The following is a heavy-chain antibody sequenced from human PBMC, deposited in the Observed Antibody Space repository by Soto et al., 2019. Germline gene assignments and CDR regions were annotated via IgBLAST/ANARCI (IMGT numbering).Heavy chain of an antibody. CDR1: GGTFSSYT. CDR2: IIPILGIA. V-gene: IGHV1-69*04. Sequence: ASVKVSCKASGGTFSSYTISWVRQAPGQGLEWMGRIIPILGIANYAQKFQGRVTITADKSTSTAYMELSSLRSEDTAVYYCARDLSGRNYYYYGMDVWGQGXTVTVSS. CDR3: ARDLSGRNYYYYGMDV. D-gene: IGHD2-15*01. J-gene: IGHJ6*02.